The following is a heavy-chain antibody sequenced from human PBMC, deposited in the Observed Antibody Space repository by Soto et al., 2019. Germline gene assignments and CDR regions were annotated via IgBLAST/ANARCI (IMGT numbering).Heavy chain of an antibody. CDR2: INHSGST. V-gene: IGHV4-34*01. CDR1: GGSFSGYY. CDR3: ARGDQCSSTACYTYYFDY. Sequence: PSETLSLTCAVYGGSFSGYYWSWIRQPPGKGLEWIGEINHSGSTNYNPSLKSRVTISVDTSKNQFSLKLSSVTAADTAVYYCARGDQCSSTACYTYYFDYWGQGTLVTVSS. D-gene: IGHD2-2*02. J-gene: IGHJ4*02.